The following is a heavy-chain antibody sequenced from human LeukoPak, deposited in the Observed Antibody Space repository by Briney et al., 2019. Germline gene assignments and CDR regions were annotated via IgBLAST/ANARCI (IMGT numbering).Heavy chain of an antibody. CDR3: AKERGNGVRGAFDI. CDR2: ISGSGGST. Sequence: PGGSLRLSCAASGFTFSSYAMNWVRQAPGKGLEWVSVISGSGGSTYYADSVKGRFTMSRDNSKNTLYLQMNGLRAEDTAVYYCAKERGNGVRGAFDIWGQGTMVTVSS. J-gene: IGHJ3*02. V-gene: IGHV3-23*01. D-gene: IGHD4-17*01. CDR1: GFTFSSYA.